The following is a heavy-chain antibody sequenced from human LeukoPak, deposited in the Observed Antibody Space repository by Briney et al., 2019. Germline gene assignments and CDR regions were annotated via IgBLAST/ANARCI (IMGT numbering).Heavy chain of an antibody. D-gene: IGHD5-24*01. V-gene: IGHV3-7*01. CDR1: GFTFSNYW. J-gene: IGHJ4*02. CDR3: ASWRWLQSDVDY. Sequence: GGSLRLSCAASGFTFSNYWMSWVRQAPGKGLEWVANIKQDGSEKYYVDSVKGRFTISRDNAKNSLYLQMNSLRAEDTAVYYSASWRWLQSDVDYWGQGTLVTVSS. CDR2: IKQDGSEK.